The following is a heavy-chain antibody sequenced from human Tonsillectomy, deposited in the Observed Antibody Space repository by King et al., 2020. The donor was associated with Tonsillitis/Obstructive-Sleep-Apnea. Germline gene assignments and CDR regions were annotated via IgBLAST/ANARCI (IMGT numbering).Heavy chain of an antibody. V-gene: IGHV3-30*01. Sequence: VQLVESGGGVVQPGRSLRLSCAASGFTFSSYTMHWVRQAPGKGLEGVAVISSDGGNKYYADSVKGRFTISRDNSKNTLYLQMNSLRAEDTAVYYCARGGFGDRGDYWGQGTLVTVSS. CDR2: ISSDGGNK. CDR3: ARGGFGDRGDY. CDR1: GFTFSSYT. D-gene: IGHD3-10*01. J-gene: IGHJ4*02.